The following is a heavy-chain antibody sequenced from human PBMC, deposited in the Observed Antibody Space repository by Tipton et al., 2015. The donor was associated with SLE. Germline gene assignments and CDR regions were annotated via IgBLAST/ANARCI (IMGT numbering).Heavy chain of an antibody. CDR1: RGSFSGYA. CDR3: ARGVSGYFSYCYMDV. Sequence: TLSLTCAVSRGSFSGYAWNWIRQAPGKGPEWIGEISHSGSANYNASLKSRVTMSLDKSNNRFPLRLSSVTAADTSVYYCARGVSGYFSYCYMDVWGKGTTVTISS. CDR2: ISHSGSA. J-gene: IGHJ6*03. D-gene: IGHD3-16*01. V-gene: IGHV4-34*01.